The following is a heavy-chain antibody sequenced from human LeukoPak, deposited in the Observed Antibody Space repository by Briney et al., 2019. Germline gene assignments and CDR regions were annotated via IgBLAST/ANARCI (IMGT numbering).Heavy chain of an antibody. CDR2: ISWNSGTI. V-gene: IGHV3-9*01. Sequence: GGSLRLPCAASGFTFNDYTMSWVRQAPGEGLEWVSGISWNSGTIGYADSVKGRFTISRDNAKNSLYLQMNSLRAEDTALYYCTKGVSMIVPLTAFDIWGQGTMVTVSS. CDR3: TKGVSMIVPLTAFDI. J-gene: IGHJ3*02. D-gene: IGHD3-22*01. CDR1: GFTFNDYT.